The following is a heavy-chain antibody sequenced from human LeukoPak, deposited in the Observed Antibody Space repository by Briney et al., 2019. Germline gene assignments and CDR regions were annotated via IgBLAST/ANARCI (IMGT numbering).Heavy chain of an antibody. CDR3: ARDFSGDYYFDY. CDR1: GYTFNANG. J-gene: IGHJ4*02. CDR2: ISYDGSDE. D-gene: IGHD7-27*01. Sequence: GGSLRLSCVASGYTFNANGMHWVRQAPGKGLEWVGMISYDGSDEYYADSVKGRFTISRDDSENTLYLQINSLRVEDTAVYYCARDFSGDYYFDYWGQGTLVTVSS. V-gene: IGHV3-33*01.